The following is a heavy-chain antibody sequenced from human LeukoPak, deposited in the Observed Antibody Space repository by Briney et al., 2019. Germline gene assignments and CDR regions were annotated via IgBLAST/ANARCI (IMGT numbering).Heavy chain of an antibody. Sequence: GGSLRLSCAASGFTFSSYGMHWVRQAPGEGLEWVAVIWYDGSNKYYADSVKGRFTISRDNSKNTLYLQMNSLRAEDTAVYYCARDLVPPDCSGGSCYYYYYYGMDVWGQGTTVTVSS. CDR3: ARDLVPPDCSGGSCYYYYYYGMDV. D-gene: IGHD2-15*01. V-gene: IGHV3-33*01. CDR1: GFTFSSYG. J-gene: IGHJ6*02. CDR2: IWYDGSNK.